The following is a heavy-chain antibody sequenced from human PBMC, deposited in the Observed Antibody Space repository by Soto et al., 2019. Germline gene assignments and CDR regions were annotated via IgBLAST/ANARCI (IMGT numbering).Heavy chain of an antibody. CDR2: MNPNSGNT. V-gene: IGHV1-8*01. CDR1: GYTFTSYD. J-gene: IGHJ6*03. D-gene: IGHD2-8*01. Sequence: ASVKVSCKASGYTFTSYDINWVRQATGQGLEWMGWMNPNSGNTGYAQKFQGRVTMTRNTSISTAYMELSSLRSEDTAVYYCARAGYCTNGVCYTGDYYYMDVWGKGTTVTVSS. CDR3: ARAGYCTNGVCYTGDYYYMDV.